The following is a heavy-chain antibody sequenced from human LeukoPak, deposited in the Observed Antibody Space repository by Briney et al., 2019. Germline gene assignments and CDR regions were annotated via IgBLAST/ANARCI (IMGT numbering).Heavy chain of an antibody. D-gene: IGHD3-3*01. CDR3: AKGAPWSGPAFDY. CDR2: ISSSSSYI. CDR1: GFTFSSYS. J-gene: IGHJ4*02. V-gene: IGHV3-21*01. Sequence: PGGSLRLSCAASGFTFSSYSMNWVRQAPGKGLEWVSSISSSSSYIYYADSVKGRFTISRDNAKNSLYLQMNSLRAEDTAVYYCAKGAPWSGPAFDYWGQGTLVTVSS.